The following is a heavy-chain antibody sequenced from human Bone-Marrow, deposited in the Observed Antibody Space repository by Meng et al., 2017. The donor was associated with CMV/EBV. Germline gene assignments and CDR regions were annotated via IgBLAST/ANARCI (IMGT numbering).Heavy chain of an antibody. D-gene: IGHD2-2*01. CDR3: ARDTPSRVPAAI. Sequence: VKVSCKASGYTFTGYYMHWVRQAPGQGLEWMGWINPNSGGTNYAQKFQGRVTMTRDTSISTAYMELSRLRSDDTAVYYCARDTPSRVPAAIWGQGTMVTVSS. V-gene: IGHV1-2*02. J-gene: IGHJ3*02. CDR1: GYTFTGYY. CDR2: INPNSGGT.